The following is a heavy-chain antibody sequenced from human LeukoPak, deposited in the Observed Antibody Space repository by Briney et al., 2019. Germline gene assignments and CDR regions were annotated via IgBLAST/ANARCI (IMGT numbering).Heavy chain of an antibody. CDR2: IYYSGST. D-gene: IGHD6-19*01. J-gene: IGHJ5*02. CDR3: ARDRAGSCGWYGYWFDP. Sequence: PSETLSLTCTVSGGSISSYYWSWIRQPPGKGLEWIGYIYYSGSTNYNPSLKSRVTISVDTSKNQFSLKLSSVTAADTAVYYCARDRAGSCGWYGYWFDPWGQGTLVTVSS. V-gene: IGHV4-59*01. CDR1: GGSISSYY.